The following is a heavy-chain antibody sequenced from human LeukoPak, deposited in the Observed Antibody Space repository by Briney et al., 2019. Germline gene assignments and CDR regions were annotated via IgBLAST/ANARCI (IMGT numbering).Heavy chain of an antibody. CDR2: ISHSGST. V-gene: IGHV4-34*04. Sequence: PSETLSLTGSVSGGSISSYYWSWIRRPPGKGLEWIGEISHSGSTNHNPSLKSPATISVHTSKNQFSLKLSSVTAADTAVYYCAAQYSGYVRLDYWGQGTLVTVSS. CDR3: AAQYSGYVRLDY. D-gene: IGHD5-12*01. J-gene: IGHJ4*02. CDR1: GGSISSYY.